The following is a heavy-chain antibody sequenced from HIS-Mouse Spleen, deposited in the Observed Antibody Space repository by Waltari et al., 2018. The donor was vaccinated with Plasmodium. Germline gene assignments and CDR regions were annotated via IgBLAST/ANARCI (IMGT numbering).Heavy chain of an antibody. CDR1: GYTFSSYG. V-gene: IGHV1-18*01. J-gene: IGHJ4*02. Sequence: QVQLVQSGAEGKRPGASVKVSCKASGYTFSSYGISWVRQAPGQGLEWMGRINGYNGNTNDAQKVQGRVTMTTDTSTSTAYMERRSLRSDDTAVYYCARLLPWVHGRFDYWGQGTLVTVSS. CDR3: ARLLPWVHGRFDY. CDR2: INGYNGNT. D-gene: IGHD1-26*01.